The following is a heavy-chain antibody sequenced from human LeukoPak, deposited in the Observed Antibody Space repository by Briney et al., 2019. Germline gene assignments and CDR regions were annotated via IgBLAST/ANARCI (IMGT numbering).Heavy chain of an antibody. CDR1: GYTFTGYY. J-gene: IGHJ4*02. CDR2: INPNSGGT. Sequence: ASVKVSCKASGYTFTGYYMHWVRQAPGQGLEWMGWINPNSGGTNYAQKFQGRVTMTRDTSISTAYMELSRLRSDDTAVYYCARDLAASDYDILTGYDYWGQGTLVTVSS. CDR3: ARDLAASDYDILTGYDY. D-gene: IGHD3-9*01. V-gene: IGHV1-2*02.